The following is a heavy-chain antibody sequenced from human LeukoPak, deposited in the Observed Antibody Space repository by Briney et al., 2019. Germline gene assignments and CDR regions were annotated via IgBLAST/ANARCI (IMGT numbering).Heavy chain of an antibody. CDR2: INHSGST. CDR3: ARGTGSSGRLGY. J-gene: IGHJ4*02. D-gene: IGHD3-22*01. CDR1: GGSFSGYY. Sequence: KPSETLSLTCAAYGGSFSGYYWSWIRQPPGKGLEWFGEINHSGSTNYNPSLKSRVTISVDTSKNQFSLKLSSVTAADTAVYYCARGTGSSGRLGYWGQGTLDTVSS. V-gene: IGHV4-34*01.